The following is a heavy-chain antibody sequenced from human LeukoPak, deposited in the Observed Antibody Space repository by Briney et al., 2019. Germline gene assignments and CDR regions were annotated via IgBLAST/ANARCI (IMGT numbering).Heavy chain of an antibody. CDR1: GGTFSSYA. CDR3: ASRVAAAGTHYYYYMDV. J-gene: IGHJ6*03. V-gene: IGHV1-69*04. D-gene: IGHD6-13*01. CDR2: IIPILGIA. Sequence: SVKVSCKASGGTFSSYAISWVRQAPGQGLEWMGRIIPILGIANYAQKFQGRVTITADKSTSTAYMELSSLRSEDTAVYYCASRVAAAGTHYYYYMDVWGKGTTVTVSS.